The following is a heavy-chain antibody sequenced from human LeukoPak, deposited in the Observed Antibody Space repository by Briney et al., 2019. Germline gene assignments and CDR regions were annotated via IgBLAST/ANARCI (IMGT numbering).Heavy chain of an antibody. Sequence: ASVKVSRKASGYTFTGYYMHWVRQAPGQGLEWMGWVNPNSGGTKYVQKFQGRVTMTRDTSISTAYMELSRLTSDDTAMYYCAREGRGDSSGYYKGYWGQGTLVTVSS. D-gene: IGHD3-22*01. J-gene: IGHJ4*02. CDR2: VNPNSGGT. V-gene: IGHV1-2*02. CDR3: AREGRGDSSGYYKGY. CDR1: GYTFTGYY.